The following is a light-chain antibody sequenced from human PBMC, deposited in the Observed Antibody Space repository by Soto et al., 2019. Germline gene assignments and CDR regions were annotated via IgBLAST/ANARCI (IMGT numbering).Light chain of an antibody. CDR3: QQYNNWPFT. CDR2: GAS. V-gene: IGKV3-15*01. CDR1: QSVSSN. Sequence: EIVMTQSPATLSVSPGERATLSCRASQSVSSNLAWYQQKPGQAPRLLIYGASTRATGIPARFSGSGSGTESTLTIGTLQSEDFAVYYCQQYNNWPFTFGPGPKVDIK. J-gene: IGKJ3*01.